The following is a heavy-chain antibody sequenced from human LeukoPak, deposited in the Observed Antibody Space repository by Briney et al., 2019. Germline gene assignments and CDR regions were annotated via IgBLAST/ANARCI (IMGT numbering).Heavy chain of an antibody. V-gene: IGHV3-21*01. D-gene: IGHD3-10*01. CDR3: ARALRFGPYDAFDI. CDR1: GFTFSSYS. Sequence: GGSLRLSCAASGFTFSSYSMNWIRQAPGKGLEWVSSISSSSSYIYYADSVKGRFTISRDNAKNSLYLQMNSLRAEDTAVYYCARALRFGPYDAFDIWGQGTMVTVSS. CDR2: ISSSSSYI. J-gene: IGHJ3*02.